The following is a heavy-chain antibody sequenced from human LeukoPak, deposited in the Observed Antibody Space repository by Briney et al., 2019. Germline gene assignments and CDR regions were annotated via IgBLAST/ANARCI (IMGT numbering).Heavy chain of an antibody. Sequence: GRSLRLSCAASGFTFSSYAMHWVRQAPGKGLEWVAVISYDGSNKYYADSVKGRFTISRDNSKNTLYLQMNSLRAEDTAVYYCARDYSGTSVVAATCAGYWGQGTLVTVSS. CDR2: ISYDGSNK. CDR3: ARDYSGTSVVAATCAGY. V-gene: IGHV3-30-3*01. D-gene: IGHD2-15*01. CDR1: GFTFSSYA. J-gene: IGHJ4*02.